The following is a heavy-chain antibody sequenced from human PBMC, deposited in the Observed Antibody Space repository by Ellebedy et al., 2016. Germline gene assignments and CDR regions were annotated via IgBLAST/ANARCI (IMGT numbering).Heavy chain of an antibody. CDR1: GFTFDDFA. CDR3: TRDIEQSSGWKGTFDF. D-gene: IGHD6-19*01. J-gene: IGHJ3*01. CDR2: INWNSGSI. V-gene: IGHV3-9*01. Sequence: GGSLRLSCAGSGFTFDDFALHWVRQAPGKGLEWVSSINWNSGSIGYADSAKGRFTISRDNAKNSLFLQMNSLTTEDTALYYCTRDIEQSSGWKGTFDFWGRGTMVTVSS.